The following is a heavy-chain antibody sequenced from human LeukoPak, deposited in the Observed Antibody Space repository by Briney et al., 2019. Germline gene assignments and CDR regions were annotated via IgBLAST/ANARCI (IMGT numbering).Heavy chain of an antibody. Sequence: PGGSLRLSCAGSGFSLRSYWMHWVRHAPGKGLVWVSRISGDGSMTNYADSVKGRFTISRDNAKNTVYLQMNSLRAEDTAVYYCARYSSSSGGASHYFDYWGQGTLVTVSS. CDR3: ARYSSSSGGASHYFDY. V-gene: IGHV3-74*01. J-gene: IGHJ4*02. CDR1: GFSLRSYW. CDR2: ISGDGSMT. D-gene: IGHD6-6*01.